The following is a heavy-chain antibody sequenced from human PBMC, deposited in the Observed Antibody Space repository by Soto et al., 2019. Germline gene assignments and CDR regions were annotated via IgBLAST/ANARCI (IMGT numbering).Heavy chain of an antibody. CDR1: SGSISNGGYY. CDR2: IYYSGST. Sequence: SETLSHTCTVASGSISNGGYYRSWNRQHPGKGLEWIGYIYYSGSTYYNPSLKSRVTISVDTSKNQFSLKLTSVTAADTAVYYCARSPPLRIPATRGYAFDIWGQGTMVTVSS. CDR3: ARSPPLRIPATRGYAFDI. D-gene: IGHD6-13*01. J-gene: IGHJ3*02. V-gene: IGHV4-31*03.